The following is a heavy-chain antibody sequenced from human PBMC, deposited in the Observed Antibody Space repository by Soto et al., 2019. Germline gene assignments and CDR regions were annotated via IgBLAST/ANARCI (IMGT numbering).Heavy chain of an antibody. CDR3: ARDTNGLHY. Sequence: LRLSCAASGLIFSNYKMHWVRQAPGKGLVWVSRISTDGSITDYADSVKGRFTVSRDNAKNTLYLQMNSLRVDDTAVYYCARDTNGLHYWGQGTLVTVSS. V-gene: IGHV3-74*01. CDR1: GLIFSNYK. CDR2: ISTDGSIT. D-gene: IGHD2-8*01. J-gene: IGHJ4*02.